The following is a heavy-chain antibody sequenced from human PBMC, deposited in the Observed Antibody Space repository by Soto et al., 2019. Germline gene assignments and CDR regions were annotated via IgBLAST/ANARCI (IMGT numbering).Heavy chain of an antibody. CDR3: TRGQGNH. CDR1: GYTFTCYD. J-gene: IGHJ4*02. V-gene: IGHV1-8*01. CDR2: MNPFSGNA. Sequence: QVQLVQSGAEVKKPGASVRVSCKASGYTFTCYDIYWVRQATGQGLEWMGWMNPFSGNAVYTQKFQDRVTMTRDTSINTAYMEMSGLRSEDTAVYYCTRGQGNHWGQGPLVTVSS.